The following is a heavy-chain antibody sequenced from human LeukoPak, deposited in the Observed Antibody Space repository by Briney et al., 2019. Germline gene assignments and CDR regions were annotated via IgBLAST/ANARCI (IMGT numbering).Heavy chain of an antibody. J-gene: IGHJ6*04. CDR3: ARGQGDAWSGYVLNV. V-gene: IGHV4-34*01. CDR1: GGSLSAHY. D-gene: IGHD3-3*01. CDR2: MDHSGST. Sequence: SETLSLTCAVYGGSLSAHYWSWIRQPPGKGLEWIGEMDHSGSTNYNPSLKSRVTISVDTSKNQFSLNLSSVTAADTAVYYCARGQGDAWSGYVLNVWGKGTTVTVSS.